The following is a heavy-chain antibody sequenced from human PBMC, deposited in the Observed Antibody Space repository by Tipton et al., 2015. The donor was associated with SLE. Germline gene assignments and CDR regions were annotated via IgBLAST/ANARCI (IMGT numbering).Heavy chain of an antibody. CDR2: INSDGSST. V-gene: IGHV3-74*01. J-gene: IGHJ4*02. D-gene: IGHD4-11*01. CDR3: AKEDYSRYYFDY. CDR1: GFTFSDYY. Sequence: SLRLSCAASGFTFSDYYMSWIRQAPGKGLVWVSRINSDGSSTSYADSVKGRFTISRDNSENTLYLQMNSLRAEDTAVYYCAKEDYSRYYFDYWGQGMLVTVSS.